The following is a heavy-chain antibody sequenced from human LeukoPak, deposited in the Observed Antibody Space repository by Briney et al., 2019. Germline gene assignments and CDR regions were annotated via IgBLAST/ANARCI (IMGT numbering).Heavy chain of an antibody. J-gene: IGHJ4*02. V-gene: IGHV4-39*01. Sequence: SETLSLTCTVSGGSISSSSAYWGWIRQPPGKGLEWIGSIYYSKNTYYNPSLKSRVTMSADTSKNQFSLTLGSVSATDTAVYYCVSPRGFSYGYFDYWGQGTLVTVSS. D-gene: IGHD5-18*01. CDR1: GGSISSSSAY. CDR2: IYYSKNT. CDR3: VSPRGFSYGYFDY.